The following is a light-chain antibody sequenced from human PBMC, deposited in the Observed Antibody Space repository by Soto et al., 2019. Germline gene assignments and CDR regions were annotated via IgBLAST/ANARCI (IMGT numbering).Light chain of an antibody. Sequence: QSALTQSASVSGSPGQSITISCTGTSSDVGGYNYVSWYQQHPGKAPKLIIYDVSNRPSGVSTRFSGSKSGNTASLTISGLQAEDEAYYSGSSYTSTNSGVFGGGTQLTVL. J-gene: IGLJ3*02. CDR1: SSDVGGYNY. CDR3: SSYTSTNSGV. V-gene: IGLV2-14*01. CDR2: DVS.